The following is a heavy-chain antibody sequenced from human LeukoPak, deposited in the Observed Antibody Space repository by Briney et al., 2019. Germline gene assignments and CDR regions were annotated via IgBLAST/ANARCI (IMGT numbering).Heavy chain of an antibody. D-gene: IGHD6-19*01. CDR3: ARQSWVGSSGWRNKDTYYFDY. CDR1: GDSISRSPYY. Sequence: SETLSLTCTVSGDSISRSPYYWDWIRQSPGKGLEWIGSIYHNGDTSYNPSLKNRVTISVDTSKNQFSLRLTSVTATDTAIYYCARQSWVGSSGWRNKDTYYFDYWGQGTLVSVSS. J-gene: IGHJ4*02. CDR2: IYHNGDT. V-gene: IGHV4-39*01.